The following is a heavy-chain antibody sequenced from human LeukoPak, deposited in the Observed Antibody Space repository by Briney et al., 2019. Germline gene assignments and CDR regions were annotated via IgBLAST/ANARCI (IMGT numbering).Heavy chain of an antibody. Sequence: GGSLRLSCAASGFTFSSYAMSWVRQAPGKGLEWVSSISGSDGSTYYADSVKGRFTISRDNAKNSLYLQMNSLRAEDTAVYYCARPFIETPSLGALDYWGQGTLVTVSS. J-gene: IGHJ4*02. D-gene: IGHD4-23*01. CDR1: GFTFSSYA. CDR2: ISGSDGST. V-gene: IGHV3-23*01. CDR3: ARPFIETPSLGALDY.